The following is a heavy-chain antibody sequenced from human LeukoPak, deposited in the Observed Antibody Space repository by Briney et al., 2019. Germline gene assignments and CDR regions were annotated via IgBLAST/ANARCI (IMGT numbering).Heavy chain of an antibody. CDR1: GGSISSYY. CDR3: ARERYYYDSSGYWYYYYGMDV. CDR2: IYTSGST. J-gene: IGHJ6*02. D-gene: IGHD3-22*01. Sequence: SETLSLTCTVSGGSISSYYWSWIRQPAGKGLEWIGRIYTSGSTNYNPSLKSRVTMSVDTSKNQFSLKLSSVTAADTAVYYCARERYYYDSSGYWYYYYGMDVWGQGTTVTVSS. V-gene: IGHV4-4*07.